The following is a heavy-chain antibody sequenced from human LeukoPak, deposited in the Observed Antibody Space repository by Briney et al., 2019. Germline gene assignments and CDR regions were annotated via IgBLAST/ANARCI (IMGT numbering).Heavy chain of an antibody. CDR2: ISGSGSTT. CDR3: AKKGSRTIATGGFDC. J-gene: IGHJ4*02. V-gene: IGHV3-23*01. Sequence: HSGGSLRLSCAASGFTFSSYAMSWVRQAPGKGLEWISTISGSGSTTYYGDSVKGRFTISRDSSKNTLDLQMNSLRAEDAAVYYCAKKGSRTIATGGFDCWGQGTLVIVSS. D-gene: IGHD6-13*01. CDR1: GFTFSSYA.